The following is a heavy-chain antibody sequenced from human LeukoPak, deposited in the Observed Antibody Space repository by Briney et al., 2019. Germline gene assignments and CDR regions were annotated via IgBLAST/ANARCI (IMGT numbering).Heavy chain of an antibody. Sequence: SETPSLTCTVSGVSINSYYWTWIRQPPGKGLEWIGYIDTSGNTNYNPSLKSRLTISIDTSKNQFSLKLSSVTAADTAVYYCASSGVAGYMDVWGKGTTVTASS. J-gene: IGHJ6*04. D-gene: IGHD3-3*01. CDR3: ASSGVAGYMDV. CDR1: GVSINSYY. CDR2: IDTSGNT. V-gene: IGHV4-4*09.